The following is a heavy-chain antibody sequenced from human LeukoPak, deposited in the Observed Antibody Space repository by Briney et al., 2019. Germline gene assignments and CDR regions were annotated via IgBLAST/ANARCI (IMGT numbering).Heavy chain of an antibody. J-gene: IGHJ4*02. D-gene: IGHD2-2*01. V-gene: IGHV4-59*08. CDR1: GGSISSYY. CDR3: ARHKSSTSCFDY. Sequence: PSETLSLTCTVSGGSISSYYWSWIRQPPGKGLEWIGYIYYSGSTNYNPSLKSRVTISVDTSKNQFSLRLSSVTAADTAVYYCARHKSSTSCFDYWGQGTLVTVSS. CDR2: IYYSGST.